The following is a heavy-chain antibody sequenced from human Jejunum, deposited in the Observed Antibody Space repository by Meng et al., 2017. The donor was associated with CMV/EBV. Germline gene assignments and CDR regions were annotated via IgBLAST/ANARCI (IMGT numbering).Heavy chain of an antibody. Sequence: SVLTFGSYAMSGVRQAPGKGLEWVSVIYGAASSIYYADSVKGRFTISRDDSKNTLYLQMNALRAEDTAVYYCAKLPRKAATYFDYWGQGTWSPSPQ. V-gene: IGHV3-23*03. CDR1: VLTFGSYA. D-gene: IGHD6-25*01. CDR2: IYGAASSI. CDR3: AKLPRKAATYFDY. J-gene: IGHJ4*02.